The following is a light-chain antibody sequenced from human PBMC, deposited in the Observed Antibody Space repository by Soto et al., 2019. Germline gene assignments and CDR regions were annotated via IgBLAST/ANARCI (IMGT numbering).Light chain of an antibody. V-gene: IGKV1-33*01. J-gene: IGKJ4*01. CDR1: QDIYNY. Sequence: DIQMTQSPSSLSASGGDRVSITCQASQDIYNYLNWYQQKPGKAPKLLIFDASSLEIGVPSRFSGSGSGKQFTLTISSLQPDDIATYYCQQYDYLPLTFGGGTKVAIK. CDR2: DAS. CDR3: QQYDYLPLT.